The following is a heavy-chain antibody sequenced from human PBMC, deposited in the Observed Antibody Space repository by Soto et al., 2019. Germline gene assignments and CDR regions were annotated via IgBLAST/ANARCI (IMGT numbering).Heavy chain of an antibody. Sequence: PGGSLRLSCAASGFTFSSYGMHWVRQAPGKGLEWVAVISYDGSNKYYADSVKGRFTISRDNAKNSLYLQMNSLRAEDTAVYYCARDQYYYGSGSYPYYYYGMDVWGQGTTVTVSS. V-gene: IGHV3-30*03. CDR3: ARDQYYYGSGSYPYYYYGMDV. D-gene: IGHD3-10*01. CDR2: ISYDGSNK. J-gene: IGHJ6*02. CDR1: GFTFSSYG.